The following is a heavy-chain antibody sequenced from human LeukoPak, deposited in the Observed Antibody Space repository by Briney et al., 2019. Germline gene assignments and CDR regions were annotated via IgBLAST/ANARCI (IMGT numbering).Heavy chain of an antibody. CDR3: AREKLTGARGLSYFDY. CDR1: GGSISSYY. CDR2: ISYSGST. Sequence: SETLSLTCTVSGGSISSYYWSWMRQPPGKGLEWIGYISYSGSTNYNPSLKSRVTISVDTSKTQFSLKLSSVTAADTAVYYCAREKLTGARGLSYFDYWGQGTLVTVSS. D-gene: IGHD7-27*01. V-gene: IGHV4-59*01. J-gene: IGHJ4*02.